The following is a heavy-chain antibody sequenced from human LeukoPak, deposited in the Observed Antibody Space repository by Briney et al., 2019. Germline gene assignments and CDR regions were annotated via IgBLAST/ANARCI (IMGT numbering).Heavy chain of an antibody. Sequence: ASVKVSCKASGYTFTGYYMHWMRQAPGQGLEWMGWINPNSGGTNYAQKFQGRVTMTRDTSISTAYMELSRLRSDDTAVYYCASAAVAGIIVFDYWGQGTLVTVSS. CDR3: ASAAVAGIIVFDY. V-gene: IGHV1-2*02. CDR2: INPNSGGT. D-gene: IGHD6-19*01. CDR1: GYTFTGYY. J-gene: IGHJ4*02.